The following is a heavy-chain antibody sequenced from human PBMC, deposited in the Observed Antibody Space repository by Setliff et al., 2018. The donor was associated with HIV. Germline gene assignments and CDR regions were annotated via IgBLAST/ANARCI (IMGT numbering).Heavy chain of an antibody. CDR3: ARLTTTYYYDSSAYYHPV. CDR2: INHSGST. Sequence: PSETLSLTCAVYGGSFSGYYWSWIRQPPGKGLEWIGEINHSGSTSYNPSLKSRVTISVDTSKNQFSLKLSSVTAADTAVFYCARLTTTYYYDSSAYYHPVWGQGTLVTVSS. CDR1: GGSFSGYY. D-gene: IGHD3-22*01. J-gene: IGHJ4*02. V-gene: IGHV4-34*01.